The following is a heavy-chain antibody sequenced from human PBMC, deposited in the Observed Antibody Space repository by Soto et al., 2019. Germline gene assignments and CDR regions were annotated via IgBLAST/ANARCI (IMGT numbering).Heavy chain of an antibody. CDR3: ARDATNYYDSSGFDY. J-gene: IGHJ4*02. D-gene: IGHD3-22*01. CDR2: IIPIFGTA. V-gene: IGHV1-69*13. Sequence: ASVKVSCKASGGTFSSYAISWVRQAPGQGLEWMGGIIPIFGTANYAQKFQGRVTITADESTSTAYMELSSLRSEDTAVYYCARDATNYYDSSGFDYWGQGTLVTVSS. CDR1: GGTFSSYA.